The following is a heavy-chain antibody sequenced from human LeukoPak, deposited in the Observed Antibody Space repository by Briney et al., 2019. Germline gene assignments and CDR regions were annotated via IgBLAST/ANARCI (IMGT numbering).Heavy chain of an antibody. CDR2: ISSSSYI. CDR1: GFTFSSYR. D-gene: IGHD5-12*01. J-gene: IGHJ4*02. Sequence: GGSLRLSCAASGFTFSSYRMNWVRQAPGRGLEWVSSISSSSYIYYADSVKGRFTISRDNAKNSQYLQMNSLRAEDTAVYYCARDPWTNSDYDGFDYWGQGTLVTVSS. V-gene: IGHV3-21*01. CDR3: ARDPWTNSDYDGFDY.